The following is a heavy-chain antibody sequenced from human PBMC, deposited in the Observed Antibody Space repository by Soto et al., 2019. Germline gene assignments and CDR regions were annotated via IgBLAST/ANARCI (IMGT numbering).Heavy chain of an antibody. V-gene: IGHV3-30*18. CDR3: AKEVWSGPMDV. Sequence: QVQLVESGGGVVQPGRSLRLSCAASGFTFSSYGVHWVRQAPGKGLEWVAVISYDGSNKYYADSVKGRFTISRDNSKNTLYLQMNSLRAEDTAVYHCAKEVWSGPMDVWGQGTTVTVSS. CDR2: ISYDGSNK. D-gene: IGHD3-3*01. J-gene: IGHJ6*02. CDR1: GFTFSSYG.